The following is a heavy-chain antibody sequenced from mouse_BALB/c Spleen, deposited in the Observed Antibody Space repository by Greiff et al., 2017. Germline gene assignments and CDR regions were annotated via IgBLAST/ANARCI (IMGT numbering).Heavy chain of an antibody. J-gene: IGHJ3*01. Sequence: VQLQQSGPELMKPGASVKISCKASGYSFTSYYMHWVKQSHGKSLEWIGYIDPFNGGTSYNQKFKGKATLTVDKSSSTAYMHLSSLTSEDSAVYYCARIPQFITTATAWFAYWGQGTLVTVSA. CDR2: IDPFNGGT. D-gene: IGHD1-2*01. CDR3: ARIPQFITTATAWFAY. CDR1: GYSFTSYY. V-gene: IGHV1S135*01.